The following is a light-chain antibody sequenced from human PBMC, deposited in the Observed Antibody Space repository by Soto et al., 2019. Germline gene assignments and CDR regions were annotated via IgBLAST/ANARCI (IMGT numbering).Light chain of an antibody. CDR1: QKIRNV. V-gene: IGKV1-5*03. J-gene: IGKJ1*01. CDR3: QQYSTYWT. CDR2: KAS. Sequence: DIQMTQSPSSLSASVGDRVTITCRASQKIRNVLAWYQQKPGRAPKPLIYKASNLQSGVPSRFSGSGSGTDFTLTISSLQPDDFATYFCQQYSTYWTFGQGTKVDIK.